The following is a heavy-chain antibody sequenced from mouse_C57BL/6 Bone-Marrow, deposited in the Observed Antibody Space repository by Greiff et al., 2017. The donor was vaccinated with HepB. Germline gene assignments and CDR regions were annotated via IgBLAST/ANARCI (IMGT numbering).Heavy chain of an antibody. CDR3: TKDSNYSYYYAMDY. J-gene: IGHJ4*01. CDR1: GFNIKDTY. Sequence: EVKVEESGAELVKPGASVKLSCTASGFNIKDTYMNWVKQRPEQGLEWIGRIDPANGNTKYDPKFQGKATITADTSSNTAYLQLSSLTSEDTAVYYCTKDSNYSYYYAMDYWGQGTSVTVSS. CDR2: IDPANGNT. D-gene: IGHD2-5*01. V-gene: IGHV14-3*02.